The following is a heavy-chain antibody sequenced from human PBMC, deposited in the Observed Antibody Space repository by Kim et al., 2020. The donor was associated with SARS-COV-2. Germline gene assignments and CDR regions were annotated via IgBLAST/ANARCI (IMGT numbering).Heavy chain of an antibody. J-gene: IGHJ4*02. CDR3: AKLPYNTMVRGVIIAG. CDR2: ISGSGGST. D-gene: IGHD3-10*01. CDR1: GFTFSSYA. V-gene: IGHV3-23*01. Sequence: GGSPRLSCAASGFTFSSYAMSWVRQAPGKGLEWVSAISGSGGSTYYADSVKGRFTISRDNSKNTLYLQMNSLRAEDTAVYYCAKLPYNTMVRGVIIAGWGQGTLVTVSS.